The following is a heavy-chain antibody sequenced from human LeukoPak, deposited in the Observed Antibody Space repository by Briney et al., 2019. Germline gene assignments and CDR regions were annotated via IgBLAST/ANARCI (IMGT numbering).Heavy chain of an antibody. CDR3: ARDNRDIAVVPAAMGDYYYYGMDV. J-gene: IGHJ6*02. D-gene: IGHD2-2*01. CDR2: IKQDESDK. V-gene: IGHV3-7*05. CDR1: GFTFSNYW. Sequence: GGSLRLSCAASGFTFSNYWMSWVRQAPGKGLEWAASIKQDESDKYYVGSVKGRFTISRDNAKKSLCLQMNSLRAEDTAVYYCARDNRDIAVVPAAMGDYYYYGMDVWGQGTTVTVSS.